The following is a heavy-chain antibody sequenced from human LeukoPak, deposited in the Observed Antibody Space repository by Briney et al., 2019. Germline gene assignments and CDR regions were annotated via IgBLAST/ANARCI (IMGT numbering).Heavy chain of an antibody. CDR1: GFTFSSYW. J-gene: IGHJ6*03. V-gene: IGHV3-7*01. Sequence: GGSLRLSCAASGFTFSSYWMSWVRQAPGKGLEWVANIKQDGSEKYYVDSVKGRFTISRDNAKNSLYLQMNSLRAEDTAVYYCARDQVGYCSGGSCYSGYYYYYMDVWGKGTTVTVSS. CDR3: ARDQVGYCSGGSCYSGYYYYYMDV. D-gene: IGHD2-15*01. CDR2: IKQDGSEK.